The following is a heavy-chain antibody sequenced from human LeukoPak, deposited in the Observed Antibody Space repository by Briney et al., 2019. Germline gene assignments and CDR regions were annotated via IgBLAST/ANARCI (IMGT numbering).Heavy chain of an antibody. V-gene: IGHV3-23*01. CDR1: GFTFSSYA. J-gene: IGHJ4*02. CDR2: ISGSGGST. CDR3: SKEAGYSGYDSIDY. D-gene: IGHD5-12*01. Sequence: QPGGSLRLSCAASGFTFSSYAMSWVRQAPGKGLEGVSAISGSGGSTYYADSVKGRFAISRDNSKNTLYLQMNSLRAEDTAVYYCSKEAGYSGYDSIDYWGQGTLVTVSS.